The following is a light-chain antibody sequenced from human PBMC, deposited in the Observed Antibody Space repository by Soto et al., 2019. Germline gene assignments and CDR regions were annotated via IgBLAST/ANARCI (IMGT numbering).Light chain of an antibody. V-gene: IGKV1-5*03. CDR1: QSISSW. CDR2: KAS. CDR3: QQYNSYSYT. Sequence: DIQMTQSPSTLSASVGDRVTITCPASQSISSWLAWYQQKPGKAPKLLIYKASSLQSGVPSRFSGSGSGTEFTLTISSLQPDDVATYYCQQYNSYSYTFGQGTKLEIK. J-gene: IGKJ2*01.